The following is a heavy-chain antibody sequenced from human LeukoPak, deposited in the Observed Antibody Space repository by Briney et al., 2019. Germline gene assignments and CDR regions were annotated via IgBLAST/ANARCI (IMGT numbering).Heavy chain of an antibody. J-gene: IGHJ5*02. CDR2: INSDSGGT. CDR3: ARGNIATRRGENWFDP. D-gene: IGHD6-6*01. V-gene: IGHV1-2*02. CDR1: GYTFTGEF. Sequence: GASVKVSCKASGYTFTGEFIHWVRQAPGQGLEWMGWINSDSGGTNYARKFQGRVTMTRDTSISTAYMELSSLRSDDTAVFYCARGNIATRRGENWFDPWGQGTLVTVSS.